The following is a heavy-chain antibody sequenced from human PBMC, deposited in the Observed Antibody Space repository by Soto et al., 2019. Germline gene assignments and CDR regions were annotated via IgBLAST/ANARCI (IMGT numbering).Heavy chain of an antibody. V-gene: IGHV4-31*03. CDR2: IYYSGST. J-gene: IGHJ6*02. CDR1: GGSISSGGYY. D-gene: IGHD3-3*01. Sequence: SETLSLTCTVSGGSISSGGYYWSWIRRHPGKGLEWIGYIYYSGSTYYNPSLKSRVTISVDTSKNQFSLKLSSVTAADTAVYYCARDSPLEGDYYGMDVWGQGTTVTVSS. CDR3: ARDSPLEGDYYGMDV.